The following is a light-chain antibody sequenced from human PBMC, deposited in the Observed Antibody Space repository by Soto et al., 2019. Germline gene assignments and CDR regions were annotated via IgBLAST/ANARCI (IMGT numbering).Light chain of an antibody. CDR2: EGS. CDR3: CSYGRSRTAWV. J-gene: IGLJ3*02. CDR1: DVGIYSL. V-gene: IGLV2-23*01. Sequence: QSALTQPASVSGSPGQSITISCSDVGIYSLVSWYQQHPGKAPTLMIYEGSKRPSGVSNRFSGSKSGNTASLTISGLQAEDEADYYCCSYGRSRTAWVFGGGTKLAVL.